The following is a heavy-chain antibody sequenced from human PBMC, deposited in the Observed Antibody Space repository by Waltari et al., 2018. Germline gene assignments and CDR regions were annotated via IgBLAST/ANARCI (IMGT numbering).Heavy chain of an antibody. CDR3: VRHARTTSGGKHFDH. CDR1: GDSISSSSYY. D-gene: IGHD2-15*01. V-gene: IGHV4-39*01. Sequence: QLQLQESGPGLVKASETLSLTCTVSGDSISSSSYYWGWVRQPPGKGLEWIGNMYYSGSTYYTPSLKSRVTIAVDTSKSQFSLKLSSVTAADTSMYYCVRHARTTSGGKHFDHWGQGTMVTVSS. J-gene: IGHJ3*01. CDR2: MYYSGST.